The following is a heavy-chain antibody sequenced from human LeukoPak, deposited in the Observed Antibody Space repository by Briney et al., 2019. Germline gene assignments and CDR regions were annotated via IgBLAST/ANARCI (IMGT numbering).Heavy chain of an antibody. J-gene: IGHJ4*02. CDR3: ARDPRIFGVASLTDY. CDR1: GYTFTSYG. CDR2: ISAYNGNT. Sequence: ASVKVSCKASGYTFTSYGISWVRQAPGQGLGWMGWISAYNGNTNYAQKLQGRVTMTTDTSTSTAYMELRSLRSDDTAVYYCARDPRIFGVASLTDYWGQGTLVTVSS. D-gene: IGHD3-3*01. V-gene: IGHV1-18*01.